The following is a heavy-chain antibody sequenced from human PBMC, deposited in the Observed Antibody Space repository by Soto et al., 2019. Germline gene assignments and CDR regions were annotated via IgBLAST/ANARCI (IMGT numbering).Heavy chain of an antibody. Sequence: EVQLVESGGGLVKPGGSLRLGCEVSGFTVGSAWMNWVRQAPGKGLVWVGRIKSKVDGGTTDYAEPVKGRFTISIDDSKNTLYLQMESLKTEDTAVYYCTTAPQRALNEEKARSWGQGTLVTVSS. J-gene: IGHJ5*02. CDR3: TTAPQRALNEEKARS. V-gene: IGHV3-15*07. CDR2: IKSKVDGGTT. CDR1: GFTVGSAW.